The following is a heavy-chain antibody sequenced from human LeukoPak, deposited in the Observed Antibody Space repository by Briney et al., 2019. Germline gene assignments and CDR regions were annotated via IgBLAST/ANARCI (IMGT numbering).Heavy chain of an antibody. CDR3: ARAPIFQSPGGWYFDL. V-gene: IGHV3-30*03. CDR1: GFSFSSYG. D-gene: IGHD3-9*01. J-gene: IGHJ2*01. CDR2: ITYDGSIK. Sequence: GGSLRLSCVASGFSFSSYGMHWVRQAPGKGLEWVAVITYDGSIKYYADSVKGRFTISRDNSKNTLYVQMNNLRTEDTAVYYCARAPIFQSPGGWYFDLWGRGTLVTVSS.